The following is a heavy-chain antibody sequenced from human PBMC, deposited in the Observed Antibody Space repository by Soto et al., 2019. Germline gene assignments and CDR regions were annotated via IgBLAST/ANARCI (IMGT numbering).Heavy chain of an antibody. J-gene: IGHJ1*01. D-gene: IGHD3-3*02. CDR2: IYHRGST. CDR3: VRGILS. Sequence: QVQLQESGPGLVKASQTLSLTCNVSGGSISSGGYYWTWIRQHPGKGLEWIGNIYHRGSTFYNPSLKSRVSISVATSKNQFSLKLSSVTAADTAVFFCVRGILSWGQGTLVTVSS. CDR1: GGSISSGGYY. V-gene: IGHV4-31*03.